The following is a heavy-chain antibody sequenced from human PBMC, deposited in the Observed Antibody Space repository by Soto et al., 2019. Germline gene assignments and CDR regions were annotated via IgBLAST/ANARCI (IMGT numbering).Heavy chain of an antibody. CDR2: ISGYNGDT. Sequence: ASVKVSCKAAGYTFTRYGISWVRQAPGQGLEWMGWISGYNGDTNYAQKFQGRVSMTIDTSTTTAYMELRSLTSDDTAVYYCAKNGQPPYYYYGLDVWGQGTKVTVSS. J-gene: IGHJ6*02. V-gene: IGHV1-18*01. CDR3: AKNGQPPYYYYGLDV. D-gene: IGHD2-8*01. CDR1: GYTFTRYG.